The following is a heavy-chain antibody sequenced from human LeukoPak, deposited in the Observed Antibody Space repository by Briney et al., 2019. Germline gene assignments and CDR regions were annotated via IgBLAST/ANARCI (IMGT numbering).Heavy chain of an antibody. CDR1: GFTVSSNY. Sequence: PGGSLRLSCAASGFTVSSNYMSWVRQAPGKGLEWVSVIYGGGSTYYADSVKGRFTISRDNSKNTLYLQMNSLRAEGTAVYYCARDLGRVVAARSGEGDYWGQGTLVTVSS. CDR3: ARDLGRVVAARSGEGDY. V-gene: IGHV3-66*02. D-gene: IGHD6-6*01. CDR2: IYGGGST. J-gene: IGHJ4*02.